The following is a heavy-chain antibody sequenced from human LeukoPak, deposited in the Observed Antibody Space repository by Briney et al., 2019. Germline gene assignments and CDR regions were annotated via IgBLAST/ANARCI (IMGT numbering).Heavy chain of an antibody. V-gene: IGHV4-59*01. CDR1: GGSISSYY. CDR3: ARDFIWGETTNYFDY. Sequence: SETLSLTCTVSGGSISSYYWSWIRQPPGKGLEWIGYIYYSGSTNHNPSLKSRVTISVDTSKNQFSLKLSSVTAADTAVYYCARDFIWGETTNYFDYWGQGTLVTVSS. J-gene: IGHJ4*02. CDR2: IYYSGST. D-gene: IGHD3-16*01.